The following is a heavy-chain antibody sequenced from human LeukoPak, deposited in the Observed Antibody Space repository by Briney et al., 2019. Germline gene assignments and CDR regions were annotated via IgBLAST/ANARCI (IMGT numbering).Heavy chain of an antibody. V-gene: IGHV3-23*01. Sequence: PGGSLRLSCAASGFTFSIYAMSCVRQAPRKGLEWVSGICGSGGSTYYADSVKGRSTISRDNPKNSLYLQMNSLRAEDTAVYYCAKDGPYSSTWYSNYEFDYWGQGTLITVSS. CDR2: ICGSGGST. J-gene: IGHJ4*02. CDR1: GFTFSIYA. CDR3: AKDGPYSSTWYSNYEFDY. D-gene: IGHD6-13*01.